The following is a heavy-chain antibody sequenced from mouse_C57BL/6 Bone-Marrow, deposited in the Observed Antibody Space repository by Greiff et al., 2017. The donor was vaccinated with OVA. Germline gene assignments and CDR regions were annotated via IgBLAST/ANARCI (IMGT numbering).Heavy chain of an antibody. CDR1: GYTFTGYW. CDR2: ILPGSGST. CDR3: ARGLHYYGSSYEDWYFDV. J-gene: IGHJ1*03. Sequence: VQLQQSGAELMKPGASVKLSCKATGYTFTGYWIEWVKQRPGHGLEWIGEILPGSGSTNYNEKFKGKATFTADTSSNTAYMQLSSLTTEDSAIYYCARGLHYYGSSYEDWYFDVWGTGTTVTVSS. V-gene: IGHV1-9*01. D-gene: IGHD1-1*01.